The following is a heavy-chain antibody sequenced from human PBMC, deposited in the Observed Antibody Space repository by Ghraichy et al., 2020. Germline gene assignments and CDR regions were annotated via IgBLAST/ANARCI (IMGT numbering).Heavy chain of an antibody. J-gene: IGHJ4*02. Sequence: LTCAASGFTFSSYRMNWVRQAPGKGLEWVSFISSSSYIEYADSVKGRFTISRDNAKNSLYLQMNSLRAEDTAVYYCARDPGYCSGGRCYLEQFDYWGQGTLVTVSS. D-gene: IGHD2-15*01. V-gene: IGHV3-21*01. CDR2: ISSSSYI. CDR1: GFTFSSYR. CDR3: ARDPGYCSGGRCYLEQFDY.